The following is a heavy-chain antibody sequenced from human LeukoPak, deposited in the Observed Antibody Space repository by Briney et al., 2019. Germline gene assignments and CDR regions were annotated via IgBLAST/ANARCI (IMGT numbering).Heavy chain of an antibody. V-gene: IGHV4-59*08. CDR3: ERHPYYYDSSGYSHWYFDL. CDR1: GGSISSYY. Sequence: SETLCLTCAVSGGSISSYYWSWIRQPPGKGLEWIGYIYYSGSTNYNPSLKSRLTISVDTSKNQCSVKLSSVTDADTAVYYCERHPYYYDSSGYSHWYFDLWGRGTLVTVSS. CDR2: IYYSGST. D-gene: IGHD3-22*01. J-gene: IGHJ2*01.